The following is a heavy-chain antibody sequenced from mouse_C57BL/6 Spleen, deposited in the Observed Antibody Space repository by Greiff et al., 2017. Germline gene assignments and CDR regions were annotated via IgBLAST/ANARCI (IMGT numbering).Heavy chain of an antibody. D-gene: IGHD1-1*01. V-gene: IGHV1-61*01. J-gene: IGHJ4*01. CDR3: ARGCYGSSYGYYAMDY. CDR2: IYPSDSDT. Sequence: QVQLKQPGAELVRPGSSVKLSCKASGYTFTSYWMDWVKQRPGQGLEWIGNIYPSDSDTHYNQKFKDKATLTVDKSSSTAYMQLSSLTSEDSAVYNCARGCYGSSYGYYAMDYWGQGTSVTVSS. CDR1: GYTFTSYW.